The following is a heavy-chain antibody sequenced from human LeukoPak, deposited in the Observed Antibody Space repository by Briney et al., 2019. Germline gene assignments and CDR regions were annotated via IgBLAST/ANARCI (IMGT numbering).Heavy chain of an antibody. CDR2: IYTSGST. Sequence: SETLPLTCTVSRGSISSYYWTWMRQPAGKGLEWIGRIYTSGSTDYNPSLKSRVTMSVDTSKNQFSLKLTSVTAADTAVYYCARYSGYDSFDYWGQGTLVTVSS. V-gene: IGHV4-4*07. J-gene: IGHJ4*02. CDR1: RGSISSYY. D-gene: IGHD5-12*01. CDR3: ARYSGYDSFDY.